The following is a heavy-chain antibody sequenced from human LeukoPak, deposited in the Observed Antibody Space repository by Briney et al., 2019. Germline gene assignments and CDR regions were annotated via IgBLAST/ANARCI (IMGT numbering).Heavy chain of an antibody. Sequence: SETLSLTCTVSGGSISSSSYYWGWIRQPPGKGLEWIGSIYYSGSTYYNPSLKSRVTISVDTSKNQFSLKLSSVTAADTAVYYCARGVFDSSGYPPQLVFDPWGQGTLVTVSS. V-gene: IGHV4-39*07. CDR1: GGSISSSSYY. D-gene: IGHD3-22*01. CDR3: ARGVFDSSGYPPQLVFDP. J-gene: IGHJ5*02. CDR2: IYYSGST.